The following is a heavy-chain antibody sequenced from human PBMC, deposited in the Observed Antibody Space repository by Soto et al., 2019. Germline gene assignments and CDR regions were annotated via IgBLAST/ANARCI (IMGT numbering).Heavy chain of an antibody. CDR3: ARNRGVVTPHHNNWFDP. V-gene: IGHV4-34*01. CDR1: GGSFSPYY. D-gene: IGHD2-21*02. J-gene: IGHJ5*02. Sequence: QVQLQQWGAGLLKPSETLSLTCAVYGGSFSPYYGTWIRQPPGKGLEWIGEINHSGSTNYNPSLNPRVTISVHTSNNKFSLKLTSVTPADTAVYYCARNRGVVTPHHNNWFDPWGQGTLVTVSS. CDR2: INHSGST.